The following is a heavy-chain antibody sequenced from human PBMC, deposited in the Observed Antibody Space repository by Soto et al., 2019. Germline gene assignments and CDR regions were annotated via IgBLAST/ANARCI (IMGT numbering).Heavy chain of an antibody. J-gene: IGHJ6*03. D-gene: IGHD6-13*01. CDR2: IYYSGST. CDR3: AIIAAAGRTYYYYYYMDV. V-gene: IGHV4-39*01. CDR1: GGYISSSSYY. Sequence: SETLSLTCTVSGGYISSSSYYWGWIRQPPGKGLEWIGSIYYSGSTYYNPSLKSRVTISVDTSKNQFSLKLSSVTAADTAVYYCAIIAAAGRTYYYYYYMDVWGKGTTVTVSS.